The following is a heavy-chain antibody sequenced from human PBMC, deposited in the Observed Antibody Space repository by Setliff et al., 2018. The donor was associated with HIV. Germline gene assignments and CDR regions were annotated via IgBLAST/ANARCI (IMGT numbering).Heavy chain of an antibody. CDR2: IRYDGSNK. J-gene: IGHJ4*02. D-gene: IGHD6-13*01. CDR3: AKDRLLDGSSWYYLDY. Sequence: LRLSCAASGLTFSSYGMHWVRQAPGKGLEWVAFIRYDGSNKYYADSVKGRFTISRDNSKNTLYLQMNSLRAEDTAVYYCAKDRLLDGSSWYYLDYWGQGTLVTVSS. V-gene: IGHV3-30*02. CDR1: GLTFSSYG.